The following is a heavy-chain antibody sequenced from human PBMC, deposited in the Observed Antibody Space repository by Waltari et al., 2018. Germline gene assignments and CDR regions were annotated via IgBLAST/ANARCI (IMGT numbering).Heavy chain of an antibody. D-gene: IGHD3-22*01. J-gene: IGHJ4*02. Sequence: QVQLVQSGAEVKKPGSSVKVSCKASGGPFSRYAISWVRQDPGQGLEWMGGIIPIFGTANYAQKFQGRVTITADESTSTAYMELSSLRSEDTAVYYCAPLPLYDSSGYSAYWGQGTLVTVSS. V-gene: IGHV1-69*12. CDR2: IIPIFGTA. CDR3: APLPLYDSSGYSAY. CDR1: GGPFSRYA.